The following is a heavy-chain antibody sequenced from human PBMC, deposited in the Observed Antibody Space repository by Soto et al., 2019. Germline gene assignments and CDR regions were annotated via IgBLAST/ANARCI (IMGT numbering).Heavy chain of an antibody. CDR1: GYTFTSYY. CDR2: INPSGGST. J-gene: IGHJ6*02. Sequence: ASVKVSCKASGYTFTSYYMHWVRQAPGQGLEWMGIINPSGGSTSYAQKFQGRVTMTRDTSTSTVYVELSSLRSEDTAVYYCAREDIPAAPYYYYYGMDVWGQGTTVTVSS. CDR3: AREDIPAAPYYYYYGMDV. V-gene: IGHV1-46*01. D-gene: IGHD2-2*01.